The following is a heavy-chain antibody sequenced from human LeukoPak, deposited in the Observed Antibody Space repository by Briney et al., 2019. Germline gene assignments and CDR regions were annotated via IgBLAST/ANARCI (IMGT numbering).Heavy chain of an antibody. J-gene: IGHJ4*02. D-gene: IGHD3-10*01. Sequence: SETLSLTCTVSGGSISSFYWSWIRQPPGKGLEWIGEINHSGSTNYNPSLKSRVTISVDTSKNQFSLKLSSVTAADTAVYYCARVKLWLKYFDYWGQGTLVTVSS. V-gene: IGHV4-34*01. CDR2: INHSGST. CDR1: GGSISSFY. CDR3: ARVKLWLKYFDY.